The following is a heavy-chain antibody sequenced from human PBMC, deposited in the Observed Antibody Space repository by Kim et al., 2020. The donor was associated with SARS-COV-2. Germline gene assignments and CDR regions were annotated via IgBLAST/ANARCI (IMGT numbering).Heavy chain of an antibody. CDR3: ARASGLTYSSSWYFPRDP. Sequence: ASVKVSCKASGYTFTSYGISWVRQAPGQGLEWMGWISAYNGNTNYAQKLQGRVTMTTDTSTSTAYMELRSLRSDDTAVYYCARASGLTYSSSWYFPRDPWGQGTLVTVSS. CDR2: ISAYNGNT. D-gene: IGHD6-13*01. J-gene: IGHJ5*02. CDR1: GYTFTSYG. V-gene: IGHV1-18*01.